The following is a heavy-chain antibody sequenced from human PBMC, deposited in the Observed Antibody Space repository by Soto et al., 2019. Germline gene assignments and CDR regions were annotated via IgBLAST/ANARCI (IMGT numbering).Heavy chain of an antibody. Sequence: PSEALSLTCAVSGGSFTSNNWWTWVRQPPGQGLEWIGEIYRTGSTNYNPSLKSRVTISLDKSENQFSLKVTSLTAADTAVYYCASRDPGTSVDYWGQGTLVTVSS. D-gene: IGHD1-7*01. CDR2: IYRTGST. CDR3: ASRDPGTSVDY. CDR1: GGSFTSNNW. J-gene: IGHJ4*02. V-gene: IGHV4-4*02.